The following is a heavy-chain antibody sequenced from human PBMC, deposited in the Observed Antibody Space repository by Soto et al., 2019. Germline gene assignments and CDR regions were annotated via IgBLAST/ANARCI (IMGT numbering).Heavy chain of an antibody. CDR2: INSEGSTT. Sequence: DVQLVESGGGLGQPGGSLRLSCAASGFTFSSYWMHWVRQAPGKGLVWVSRINSEGSTTSYADSVKGRFTISRDNAKNTLYLQMNSLRAEDTAVYYCARVGVGAYFFDYWGQGTRVTVSS. CDR3: ARVGVGAYFFDY. J-gene: IGHJ4*02. D-gene: IGHD1-26*01. V-gene: IGHV3-74*01. CDR1: GFTFSSYW.